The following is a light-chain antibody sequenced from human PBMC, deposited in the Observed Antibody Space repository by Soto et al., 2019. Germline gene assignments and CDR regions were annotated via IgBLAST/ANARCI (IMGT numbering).Light chain of an antibody. Sequence: DIQMTQSPSSLSASVGDRVTITCRASQGIRNDLSWYQQKPGKAPKRLIYAASSLHSGVPSRFSVSGSGTEFTLTISSLQPDDFATYYCQHYNSYSEAFGQGTKVDIK. J-gene: IGKJ1*01. CDR1: QGIRND. V-gene: IGKV1-17*01. CDR2: AAS. CDR3: QHYNSYSEA.